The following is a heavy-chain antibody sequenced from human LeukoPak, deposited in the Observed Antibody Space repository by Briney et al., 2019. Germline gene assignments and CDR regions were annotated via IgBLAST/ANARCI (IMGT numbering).Heavy chain of an antibody. J-gene: IGHJ3*02. V-gene: IGHV1-8*03. Sequence: ASVKVSSKASGYTFTRDDINWVRHATVQGLGWMGWMNPNSGNTGYAQKFQGRVTITRNTTIRTAYMDLSSLGSEETAGHCCARGTPLAYCGGDCYSGLAFDIWGQGTMVTVSS. CDR3: ARGTPLAYCGGDCYSGLAFDI. CDR1: GYTFTRDD. CDR2: MNPNSGNT. D-gene: IGHD2-21*01.